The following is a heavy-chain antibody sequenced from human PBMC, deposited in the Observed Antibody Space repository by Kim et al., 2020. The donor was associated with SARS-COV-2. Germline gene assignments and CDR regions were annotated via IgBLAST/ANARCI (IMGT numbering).Heavy chain of an antibody. Sequence: GGSLRLSCAASGFTFSSYSMNWVRQAPGKGLEWVSSISSSSSYIYYADSVKGRFTISRDNAKNSLYLQMNSLRAEDTAVYYCARDGFITMIVAGTLDYWGQGTLVTVSS. D-gene: IGHD3-22*01. CDR3: ARDGFITMIVAGTLDY. CDR1: GFTFSSYS. CDR2: ISSSSSYI. J-gene: IGHJ4*02. V-gene: IGHV3-21*01.